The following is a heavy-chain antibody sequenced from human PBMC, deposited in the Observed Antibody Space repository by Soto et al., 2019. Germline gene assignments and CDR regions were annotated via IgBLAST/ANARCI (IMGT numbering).Heavy chain of an antibody. D-gene: IGHD6-13*01. CDR2: ISPDTDKT. J-gene: IGHJ4*02. Sequence: QVQLVQSGAEVKTTGASVEVSCKDSVYTFISYGISWVRQAPGQGLEWMGWISPDTDKTNYAQTSQGRATTTTDTSTSAAYMELRSLRSDDTAVYCCARAGFSTSWLGILATGSHGVESEFWGQGTLVTVSS. CDR3: ARAGFSTSWLGILATGSHGVESEF. CDR1: VYTFISYG. V-gene: IGHV1-18*01.